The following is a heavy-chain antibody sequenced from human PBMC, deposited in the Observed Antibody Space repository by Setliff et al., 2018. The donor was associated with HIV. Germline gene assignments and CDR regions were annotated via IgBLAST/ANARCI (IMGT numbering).Heavy chain of an antibody. CDR1: GGSFSGYY. Sequence: SETLSLTCAVYGGSFSGYYWSWIRQPPGKGLEWIGSIYYSGITYYNPSLKSRVTISVDMSKNQFSLKLSSVTAADTAVYYCARADSSGYYFPYWGQGTLVTVSS. J-gene: IGHJ4*02. CDR3: ARADSSGYYFPY. CDR2: IYYSGIT. D-gene: IGHD3-22*01. V-gene: IGHV4-34*01.